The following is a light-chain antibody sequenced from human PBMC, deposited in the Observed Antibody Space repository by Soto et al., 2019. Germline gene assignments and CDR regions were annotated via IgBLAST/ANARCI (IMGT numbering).Light chain of an antibody. J-gene: IGKJ1*01. CDR2: GAS. CDR3: QQYNNWPGT. CDR1: QSVSSN. V-gene: IGKV3-15*01. Sequence: EIVMTQSPATLSVSPGERATLSCRASQSVSSNLAWYQQKPGQAPRLLIYGASTRATGIPARFSGSGFGTEFTLTFSSLLSEDFAVYYCQQYNNWPGTFGQGTKVDIK.